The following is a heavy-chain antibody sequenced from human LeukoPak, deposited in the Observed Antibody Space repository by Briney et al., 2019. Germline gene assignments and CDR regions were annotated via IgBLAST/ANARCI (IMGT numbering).Heavy chain of an antibody. V-gene: IGHV4-61*02. D-gene: IGHD2-2*01. J-gene: IGHJ3*02. CDR2: IYTSGST. Sequence: NPSQTLSLTCTVSGGSISSGSYYWSWIRQPAGKGLEWIGRIYTSGSTNYNPSLKSRVTISVDTSKNQFSLKLSSVTAADMAVYYCARIPRYCSSTSCYRGDAFDIWGQGTMVTVSS. CDR3: ARIPRYCSSTSCYRGDAFDI. CDR1: GGSISSGSYY.